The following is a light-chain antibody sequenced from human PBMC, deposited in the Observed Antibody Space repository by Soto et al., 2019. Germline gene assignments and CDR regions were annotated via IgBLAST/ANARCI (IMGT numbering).Light chain of an antibody. J-gene: IGLJ1*01. V-gene: IGLV1-47*02. CDR1: SSNIGSYP. CDR2: SDD. CDR3: AAWDESLSGHV. Sequence: QSALTQSPSASGTPGQRVTISCYGSSSNIGSYPVYWYQQLPGTAPKLLINSDDQRPSGVPDRFSASKSGTSASLDISGLRSEDKADYYCAAWDESLSGHVFGAGTKVTV.